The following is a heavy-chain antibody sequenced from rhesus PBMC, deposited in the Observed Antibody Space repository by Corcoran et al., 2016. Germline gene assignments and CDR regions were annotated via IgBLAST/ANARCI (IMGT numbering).Heavy chain of an antibody. CDR1: GGSISSYY. V-gene: IGHV4S11*01. CDR3: ARDPTVTFGDRFDV. Sequence: QVQLQESGPALVTPSETLSLPCAVSGGSISSYYWSWILQPSGKGLEWIGYIGGRTGSTNYNPSLKSRVTLAVETSKNQLSLKLSSVTAADTAVYYCARDPTVTFGDRFDVWGPGVLVTVSS. CDR2: IGGRTGST. J-gene: IGHJ5-1*01. D-gene: IGHD4-23*01.